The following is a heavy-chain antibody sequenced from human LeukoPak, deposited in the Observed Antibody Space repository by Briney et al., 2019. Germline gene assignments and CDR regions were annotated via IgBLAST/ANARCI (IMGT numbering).Heavy chain of an antibody. D-gene: IGHD1-26*01. CDR3: AKAYSGSRWGPAY. CDR1: GFTFSSYA. Sequence: GGSLRLSCAASGFTFSSYAMTWVRQAPGKGLEWVPSISGSGDYTYYADSVKGRFTISRDNSKNTLHLQMNSLRADDTALYYCAKAYSGSRWGPAYWGQGTLVTVSS. V-gene: IGHV3-23*01. J-gene: IGHJ4*02. CDR2: ISGSGDYT.